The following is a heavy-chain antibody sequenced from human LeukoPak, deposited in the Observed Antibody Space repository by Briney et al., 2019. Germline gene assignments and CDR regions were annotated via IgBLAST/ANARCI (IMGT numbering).Heavy chain of an antibody. Sequence: GGSLRLSCAASGFTFSSYWMSWVRQAPGKGLEWVANIKQDGSEKYYVDSVKGRFTISRDNAKNSLYLQMNSLRAEDTAVYYCARADYDYVWGSYCQYYFDYWGQGTLVTVSS. V-gene: IGHV3-7*01. CDR3: ARADYDYVWGSYCQYYFDY. CDR2: IKQDGSEK. CDR1: GFTFSSYW. J-gene: IGHJ4*02. D-gene: IGHD3-16*01.